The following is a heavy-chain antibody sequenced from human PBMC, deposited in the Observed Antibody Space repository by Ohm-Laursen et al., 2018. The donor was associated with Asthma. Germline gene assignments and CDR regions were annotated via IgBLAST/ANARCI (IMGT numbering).Heavy chain of an antibody. Sequence: SVKVSCKASGYTFTAYYIYWVRQAPGQGLEWMGRIDPNSGGTNYAQKFQGRVTVTRDTSITTAYMEVSRLRSDDTAVYYCARDLYRGYDFHYWGQGTLVTVSS. V-gene: IGHV1-2*06. CDR2: IDPNSGGT. CDR3: ARDLYRGYDFHY. J-gene: IGHJ4*02. CDR1: GYTFTAYY. D-gene: IGHD5-12*01.